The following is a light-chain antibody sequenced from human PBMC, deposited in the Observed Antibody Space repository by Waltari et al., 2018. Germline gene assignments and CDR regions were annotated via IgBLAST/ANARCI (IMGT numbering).Light chain of an antibody. CDR1: QSVSSK. V-gene: IGKV3-15*01. CDR3: QQYSYWPRT. J-gene: IGKJ1*01. Sequence: ETVMTQSPATLSVSPGERATLSCRASQSVSSKLAWYQQKTGQAPRLLIYGASTRATDIPARFSGGGSGTEVTLIISSLQSEDFAVYFCQQYSYWPRTFGRVTKVEIK. CDR2: GAS.